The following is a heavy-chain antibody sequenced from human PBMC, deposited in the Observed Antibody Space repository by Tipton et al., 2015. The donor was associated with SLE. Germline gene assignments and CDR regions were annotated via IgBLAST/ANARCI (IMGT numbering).Heavy chain of an antibody. Sequence: SLRLSCAASGFTFSSYAMHWVRQAPGKGLEWVAVISYDGSNKYYADSVKGRFTISRDNSKNTLYLQMNSLRAEDTAVYYCARDIILQQLEGGFDYWGQGTLVTVSS. D-gene: IGHD6-13*01. V-gene: IGHV3-30-3*01. CDR2: ISYDGSNK. CDR3: ARDIILQQLEGGFDY. J-gene: IGHJ4*02. CDR1: GFTFSSYA.